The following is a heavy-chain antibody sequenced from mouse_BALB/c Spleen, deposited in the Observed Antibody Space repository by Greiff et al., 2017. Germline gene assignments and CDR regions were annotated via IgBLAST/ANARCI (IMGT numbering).Heavy chain of an antibody. V-gene: IGHV1-69*02. D-gene: IGHD2-4*01. CDR2: IDPSDSYT. CDR1: GYTFTSYW. CDR3: ATGLMITPFAY. J-gene: IGHJ3*01. Sequence: QVQLQQSGAELVKPGASVKLSCKASGYTFTSYWMHWVKQRPGQGLEWIGEIDPSDSYTNYNQKFKGKATLTVDKSSSTAYMQLSSLTSEDSAVYYCATGLMITPFAYWGQGTLVTVSA.